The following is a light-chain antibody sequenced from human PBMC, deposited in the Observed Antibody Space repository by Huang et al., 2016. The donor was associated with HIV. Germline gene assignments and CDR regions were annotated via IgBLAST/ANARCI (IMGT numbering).Light chain of an antibody. J-gene: IGKJ2*01. Sequence: EIVMMQSPATLSVSPGERATLSCRASQTITTNLAWYQQKPGQAPRLLISGSSTRATGIPARFSGSGSGTEFTLTISSLQSEDSAVYYCQQYDNWPGTFGQGTKLEIK. CDR1: QTITTN. CDR3: QQYDNWPGT. CDR2: GSS. V-gene: IGKV3-15*01.